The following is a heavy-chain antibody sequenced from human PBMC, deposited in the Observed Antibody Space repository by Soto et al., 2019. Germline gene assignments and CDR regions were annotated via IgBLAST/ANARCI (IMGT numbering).Heavy chain of an antibody. J-gene: IGHJ4*02. CDR1: EFSFSSYS. CDR3: AGRTTSNFEY. Sequence: SLRLSCTSSEFSFSSYSMNLVRQAPGKGLECVSSISSSSSYIYYAESVKGRFTISRDNAKNSLYLQMNGLRAEDTAVYYCAGRTTSNFEYWGQGTLVTVSS. V-gene: IGHV3-21*01. D-gene: IGHD4-17*01. CDR2: ISSSSSYI.